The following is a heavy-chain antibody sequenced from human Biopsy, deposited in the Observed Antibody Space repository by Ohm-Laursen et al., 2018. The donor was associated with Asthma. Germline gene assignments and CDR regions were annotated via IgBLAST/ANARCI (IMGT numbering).Heavy chain of an antibody. V-gene: IGHV1-2*06. CDR2: INPNSGDT. CDR3: ARDRGYCSGGTCPSWFNP. Sequence: SSVKVSCKAPGYTFTDYSIHWVRQAPGQGLEWMGRINPNSGDTKYAQRFQGRVTVTRDRSISTAYMELSRLRSDDTAVYYCARDRGYCSGGTCPSWFNPWGQGTLVIVSS. D-gene: IGHD2-15*01. CDR1: GYTFTDYS. J-gene: IGHJ5*02.